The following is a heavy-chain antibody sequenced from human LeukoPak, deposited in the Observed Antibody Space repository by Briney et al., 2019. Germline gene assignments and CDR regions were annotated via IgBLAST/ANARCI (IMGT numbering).Heavy chain of an antibody. Sequence: SETLSLTCTVSGGSISSGGYYWSWIRQHPGKGLEWIGYIYYSGSTYYNPSLKSRVTISVDTSKNQFSLKLSSVTAADTAVYYCARDGDHGDYAFDYWGQGTLVTVSS. V-gene: IGHV4-31*03. CDR2: IYYSGST. J-gene: IGHJ4*02. CDR1: GGSISSGGYY. CDR3: ARDGDHGDYAFDY. D-gene: IGHD4-17*01.